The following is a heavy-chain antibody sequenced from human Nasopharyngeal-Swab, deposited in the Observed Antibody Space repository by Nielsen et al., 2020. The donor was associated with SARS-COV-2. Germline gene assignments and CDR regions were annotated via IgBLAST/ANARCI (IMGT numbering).Heavy chain of an antibody. Sequence: GESLKISCEASGFTLSGYSMTWVRQAPGKGLEWVGYISSSGSLIFYADSVKGRFTISRDSAKNSLYLQMNSLSVDDTAVYYCARGRGVVLDHWGQGTLVTVSS. CDR2: ISSSGSLI. CDR3: ARGRGVVLDH. V-gene: IGHV3-48*01. D-gene: IGHD3-10*01. J-gene: IGHJ4*02. CDR1: GFTLSGYS.